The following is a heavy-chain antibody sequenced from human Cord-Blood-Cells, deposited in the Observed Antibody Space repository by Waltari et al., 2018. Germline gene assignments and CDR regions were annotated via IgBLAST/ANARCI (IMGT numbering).Heavy chain of an antibody. J-gene: IGHJ5*02. CDR3: ARSPGYSSSWNWFDP. Sequence: QVQLVQSGAEVKKPGSSVKVSCKASGGTFSSYAISGVRQAPGQGLEWMGGIIPIFGTATYAQKSQGRVTITADESTSTAYMELSSLRSEDTAVYYCARSPGYSSSWNWFDPWGQGTLVTVSS. V-gene: IGHV1-69*01. D-gene: IGHD6-13*01. CDR2: IIPIFGTA. CDR1: GGTFSSYA.